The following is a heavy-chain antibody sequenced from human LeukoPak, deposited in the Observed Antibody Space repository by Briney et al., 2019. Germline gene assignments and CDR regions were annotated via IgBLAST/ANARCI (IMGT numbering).Heavy chain of an antibody. D-gene: IGHD6-13*01. Sequence: SETLSLTCTVSGGSISSGDYYWGWIRQPPGKGLEWIGSIYYSGRTYYKPSLKSRATISVDTSKNQFSLKLRSVTAADTAVYYCASIADRSTNFDYWGQGTLVTVSS. J-gene: IGHJ4*02. CDR3: ASIADRSTNFDY. V-gene: IGHV4-39*01. CDR1: GGSISSGDYY. CDR2: IYYSGRT.